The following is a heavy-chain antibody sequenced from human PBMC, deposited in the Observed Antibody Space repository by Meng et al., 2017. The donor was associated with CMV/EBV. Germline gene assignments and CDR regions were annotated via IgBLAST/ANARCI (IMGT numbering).Heavy chain of an antibody. J-gene: IGHJ6*02. V-gene: IGHV6-1*01. D-gene: IGHD3-16*01. Sequence: SCAISGDSVSSISAAWNWIRQSPSRGLEWLGRTYYRSRWYNDYAASVKSRITINSDTSKNQFSLQLNSVTPEDTAVYYCARDSDGLGYAGDLYYYYGMDVWGQGTTVTVSS. CDR3: ARDSDGLGYAGDLYYYYGMDV. CDR2: TYYRSRWYN. CDR1: GDSVSSISAA.